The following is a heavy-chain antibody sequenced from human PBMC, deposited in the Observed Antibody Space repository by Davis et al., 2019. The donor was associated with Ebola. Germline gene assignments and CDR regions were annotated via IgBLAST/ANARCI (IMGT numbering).Heavy chain of an antibody. J-gene: IGHJ4*02. CDR2: INAGNGNT. CDR3: ARNPTETTTFDY. D-gene: IGHD1-1*01. Sequence: AASVKVSCKASGYTFTSYAMHWVRQAPGQRLEWMGWINAGNGNTKYSQKFQGRVTVTRDTSANTVHMELNSLRSEDTAVYYCARNPTETTTFDYWGQGTLVTVSS. V-gene: IGHV1-3*01. CDR1: GYTFTSYA.